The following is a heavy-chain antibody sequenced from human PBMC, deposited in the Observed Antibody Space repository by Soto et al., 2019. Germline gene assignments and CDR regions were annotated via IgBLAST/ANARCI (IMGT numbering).Heavy chain of an antibody. D-gene: IGHD3-22*01. CDR1: GFTFRSYA. CDR3: GKGIVYYYDSSGYFAY. V-gene: IGHV3-23*01. Sequence: EVQLLESGGGLVQPGGSLRLSCAASGFTFRSYAMCWVRQAPGKGLVWVSAISGSSGRTYYADSVKSRFTISRDNSKNTLYLQMNSRRAEDTAVYYCGKGIVYYYDSSGYFAYWGQGTLVTVSS. CDR2: ISGSSGRT. J-gene: IGHJ4*02.